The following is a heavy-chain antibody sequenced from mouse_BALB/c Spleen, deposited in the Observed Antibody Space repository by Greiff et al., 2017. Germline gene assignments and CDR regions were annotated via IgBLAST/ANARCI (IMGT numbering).Heavy chain of an antibody. V-gene: IGHV2-2*02. CDR3: AVYYGYDDYYAMDY. Sequence: VKLMESGPGLVQPSQSLSITCTVSGFSLTSYGVHWVRQSPGKGLEWLGVIWSGGSTDYNAAFISRLSISKDNSKSQVFFKMNSLQANDTAIYYCAVYYGYDDYYAMDYWGQGTSVTVSS. CDR2: IWSGGST. CDR1: GFSLTSYG. D-gene: IGHD2-2*01. J-gene: IGHJ4*01.